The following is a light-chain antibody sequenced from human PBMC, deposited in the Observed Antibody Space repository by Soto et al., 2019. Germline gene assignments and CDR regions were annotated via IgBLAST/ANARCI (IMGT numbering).Light chain of an antibody. CDR2: AAS. J-gene: IGKJ2*01. CDR3: QQSYSTPPT. CDR1: QSISSC. V-gene: IGKV1-39*01. Sequence: DIQMTQSPSSLSASVGDRVTITCRASQSISSCLKWYQQKPGKAPKLLIYAASSLQSRVPSRFSGSGSGTDFTLTISSLQPEDFASYSCQQSYSTPPTFGQGTMLEIK.